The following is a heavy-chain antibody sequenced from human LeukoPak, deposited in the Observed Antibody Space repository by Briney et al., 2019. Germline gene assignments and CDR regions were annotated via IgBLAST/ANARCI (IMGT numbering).Heavy chain of an antibody. Sequence: PSETLSLTCTVSGGSISSYYWSWIRQPAGKGLEWIGRIHTSWSTNYNPSLKSRVTMSVDTSKNQFSLKLNSVTAADTAVYYCARGPKYNWNPKGRDAFDIWGQGTMVTVSS. CDR1: GGSISSYY. CDR3: ARGPKYNWNPKGRDAFDI. J-gene: IGHJ3*02. CDR2: IHTSWST. D-gene: IGHD1-20*01. V-gene: IGHV4-4*07.